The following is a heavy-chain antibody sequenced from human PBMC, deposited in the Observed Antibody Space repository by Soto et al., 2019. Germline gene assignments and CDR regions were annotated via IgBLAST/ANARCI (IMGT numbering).Heavy chain of an antibody. J-gene: IGHJ4*02. CDR3: ARRTYYYDSSGYSVGSPFDY. V-gene: IGHV3-72*01. Sequence: GGSLRLSCAASGFTFSDHYTDWVRQAPGKGLGWVGRTRNKANSYTTEYAASVKGRFTISRDDSKNSLYLQMNSLKTEDTAVYYCARRTYYYDSSGYSVGSPFDYWGQGTLVTVSS. CDR2: TRNKANSYTT. D-gene: IGHD3-22*01. CDR1: GFTFSDHY.